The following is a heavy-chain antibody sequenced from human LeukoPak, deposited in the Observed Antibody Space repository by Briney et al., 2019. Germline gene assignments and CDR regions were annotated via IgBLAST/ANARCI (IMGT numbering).Heavy chain of an antibody. Sequence: GGSLRLSCVASGFTFSDYWMHWVRQAPGKGLVWVSRINGDGSSTPYADSVKGRFTISRDNAKNTVYLQMNSLRAEDTAVYYCARDKAGYCGGGSCPWGQGTLVTVSS. CDR2: INGDGSST. J-gene: IGHJ5*02. V-gene: IGHV3-74*03. D-gene: IGHD2-15*01. CDR1: GFTFSDYW. CDR3: ARDKAGYCGGGSCP.